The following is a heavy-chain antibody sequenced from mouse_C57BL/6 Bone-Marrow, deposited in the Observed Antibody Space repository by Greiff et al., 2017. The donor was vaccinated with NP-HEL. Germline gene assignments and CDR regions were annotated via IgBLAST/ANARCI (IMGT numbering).Heavy chain of an antibody. D-gene: IGHD4-1*01. Sequence: QVQLQQSGAELVKPGASVKLSCKASGYTFTSYWMQWVNQRPGQGLEWIGEIVPSDGCTNYNHKFKGEATFTVDTSSNTAYMQLSSLTSEDSAVYYCARTGTVEIDYWGQGTTLTVAS. J-gene: IGHJ2*01. CDR1: GYTFTSYW. V-gene: IGHV1-50*01. CDR3: ARTGTVEIDY. CDR2: IVPSDGCT.